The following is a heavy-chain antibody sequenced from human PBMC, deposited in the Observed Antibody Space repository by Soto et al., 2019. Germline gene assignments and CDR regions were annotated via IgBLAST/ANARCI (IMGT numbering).Heavy chain of an antibody. CDR1: GYTFTSYG. CDR2: ISAYNGNT. CDR3: ASSTGGHYYYGMDV. V-gene: IGHV1-18*01. D-gene: IGHD4-4*01. Sequence: ASVKVSCKASGYTFTSYGISWVRQAPGQGLEWMGWISAYNGNTNYAQKLQGRVTMTTDTSTSTAYMELRSLRSDDTAVYYCASSTGGHYYYGMDVWGQGTTVTSP. J-gene: IGHJ6*02.